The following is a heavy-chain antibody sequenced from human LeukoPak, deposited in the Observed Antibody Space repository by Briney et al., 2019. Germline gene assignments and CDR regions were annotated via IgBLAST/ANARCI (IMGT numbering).Heavy chain of an antibody. V-gene: IGHV4-34*01. CDR1: GGSFSGYY. D-gene: IGHD6-19*01. Sequence: SETLSLTCAVYGGSFSGYYWSWIRQPPGKGLEWIGEIKHSGSTNYNPSLKSRVTISVDTSKNQFSLKLSSVTAADTAVYYCATLAVAGPYWGQGTLVTVSS. CDR3: ATLAVAGPY. J-gene: IGHJ4*02. CDR2: IKHSGST.